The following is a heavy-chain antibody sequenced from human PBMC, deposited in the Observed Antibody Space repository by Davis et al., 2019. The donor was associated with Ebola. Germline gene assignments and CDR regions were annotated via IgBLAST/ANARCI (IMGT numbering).Heavy chain of an antibody. CDR2: ISSTSSYV. Sequence: PGGSLRLSCSASGFSFNAYSMNWVRQAPGKGLEWVSSISSTSSYVFYGDSVKGRFTISRDNANDILSLEMNDLRLEDTAVYYCARENFHGMDVWGQGTTVTVSS. V-gene: IGHV3-21*01. CDR3: ARENFHGMDV. J-gene: IGHJ6*02. D-gene: IGHD1-7*01. CDR1: GFSFNAYS.